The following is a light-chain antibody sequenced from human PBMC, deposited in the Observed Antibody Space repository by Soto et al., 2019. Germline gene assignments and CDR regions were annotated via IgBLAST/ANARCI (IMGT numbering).Light chain of an antibody. J-gene: IGLJ1*01. CDR1: ISDFVVYNY. Sequence: QSALTQPASVSGSPGQSITISCTGTISDFVVYNYVSWYQQHPGKAPKLMIYGVSNRPSGVSNRFSGSKSGNTASLTISGLQADDEADYHCSSHTISSALQVFGTGTKVTVL. CDR2: GVS. CDR3: SSHTISSALQV. V-gene: IGLV2-14*01.